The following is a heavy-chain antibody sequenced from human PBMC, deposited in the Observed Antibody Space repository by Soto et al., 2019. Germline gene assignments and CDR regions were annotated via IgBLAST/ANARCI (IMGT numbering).Heavy chain of an antibody. Sequence: ASVKGSCKAPGGTLSSYTISWVRQAPGQGLEWMGRIIPILGIANYAQKFQGRVTITADKSTSTAYMELSSLRSEDTAVYYCARDVTRGYSFVGGTPNWFDPWGQGTLVTVSS. D-gene: IGHD5-18*01. CDR2: IIPILGIA. J-gene: IGHJ5*02. V-gene: IGHV1-69*04. CDR3: ARDVTRGYSFVGGTPNWFDP. CDR1: GGTLSSYT.